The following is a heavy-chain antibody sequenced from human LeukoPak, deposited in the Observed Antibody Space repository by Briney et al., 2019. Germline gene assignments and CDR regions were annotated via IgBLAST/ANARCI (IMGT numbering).Heavy chain of an antibody. J-gene: IGHJ4*02. CDR2: ISNDESNK. CDR1: GFTFSSSA. CDR3: ARGDFWSGTPMDY. D-gene: IGHD3-3*01. Sequence: GGSLRLSCAASGFTFSSSAMHWVRQPPGKGLEWVTVISNDESNKYYADSVKGRFTISRDNSKNMLYLQMNSLRSDDTAVYYCARGDFWSGTPMDYWGQGTLVTVSS. V-gene: IGHV3-30*03.